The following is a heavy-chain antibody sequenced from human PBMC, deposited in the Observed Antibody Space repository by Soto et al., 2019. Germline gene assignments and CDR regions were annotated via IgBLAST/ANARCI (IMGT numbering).Heavy chain of an antibody. CDR3: ARRSRYSSGLDY. CDR1: GFTFSSYW. CDR2: INSDGSST. D-gene: IGHD6-19*01. V-gene: IGHV3-74*01. Sequence: GVSLRLSCAASGFTFSSYWMHWVRQAPGKGLVWVSRINSDGSSTSYADSVKGRFTISRDNAKNTLYLQMNSLRAEDTAVYYCARRSRYSSGLDYWGKGTLVTVSS. J-gene: IGHJ4*02.